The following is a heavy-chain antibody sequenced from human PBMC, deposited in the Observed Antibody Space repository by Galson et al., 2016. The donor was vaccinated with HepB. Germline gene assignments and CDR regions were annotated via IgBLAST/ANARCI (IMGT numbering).Heavy chain of an antibody. Sequence: SETLSLTCSVSGGSISSSSYYWGWIRQPPGKGLEWIGTIAQSGSTYYNPSLKSRVTTSLDTSKNHLSLRLSSVTAADTAVYYCAGPRINTQGFYFDHWGQGTLVTVSS. J-gene: IGHJ4*02. CDR2: IAQSGST. D-gene: IGHD3-10*01. CDR1: GGSISSSSYY. V-gene: IGHV4-39*07. CDR3: AGPRINTQGFYFDH.